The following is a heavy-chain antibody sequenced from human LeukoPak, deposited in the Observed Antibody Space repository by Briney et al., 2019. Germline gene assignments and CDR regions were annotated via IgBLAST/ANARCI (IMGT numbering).Heavy chain of an antibody. CDR2: ISYDGSNK. V-gene: IGHV3-30-3*01. D-gene: IGHD3/OR15-3a*01. CDR1: GFTFSSYA. J-gene: IGHJ4*02. CDR3: ARDRSRTGGMDY. Sequence: GGSLRLSCAASGFTFSSYAMHWVRQAPGKGLEWVAVISYDGSNKYYADSVKGRFTISRDNSKNTLYLQMNSLRAEDTAVYYCARDRSRTGGMDYWGQGTLVTVSS.